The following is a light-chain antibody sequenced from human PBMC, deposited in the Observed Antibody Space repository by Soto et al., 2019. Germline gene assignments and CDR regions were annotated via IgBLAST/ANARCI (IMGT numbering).Light chain of an antibody. CDR1: QDISNY. V-gene: IGKV1-33*01. CDR2: DAS. J-gene: IGKJ2*01. CDR3: QQYDNLPMYT. Sequence: DIQMTQSPSSLSASVGDRVTITCQASQDISNYLNWYQQKPGKAPKLLIYDASNLETGVPSRFSGSGSGTYFTFTISSLQPEDIATYYCQQYDNLPMYTFGQGTKVEIK.